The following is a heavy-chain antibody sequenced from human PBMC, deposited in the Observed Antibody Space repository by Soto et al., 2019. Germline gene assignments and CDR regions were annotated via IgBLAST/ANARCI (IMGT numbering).Heavy chain of an antibody. V-gene: IGHV4-39*01. CDR3: ARHAHHGNCDY. J-gene: IGHJ4*02. CDR2: IDYIGTT. D-gene: IGHD1-26*01. Sequence: SETLSLTCTVSGGSISSGDYYWAWIRQPPGQGPEWIGSIDYIGTTYYNPSLKSRVTISADTSKNQFSLDLRSVTAADTAVYYCARHAHHGNCDYWGQGTQVTVSS. CDR1: GGSISSGDYY.